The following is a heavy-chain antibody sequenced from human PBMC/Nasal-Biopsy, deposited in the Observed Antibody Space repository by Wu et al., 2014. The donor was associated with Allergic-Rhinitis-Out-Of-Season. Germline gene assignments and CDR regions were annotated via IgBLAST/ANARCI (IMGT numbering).Heavy chain of an antibody. V-gene: IGHV4-4*07. CDR2: IYVGRVEATGTT. J-gene: IGHJ4*02. Sequence: TLSLTCRVSGDSINYYWYNWIRQAAGKGPEWIGRIYVGRVEATGTTTYNPSLKSRVSISIHMSSNQFSLNLSSVTAADTAIYYCVYRDYDSEYESNQFDYWGQGTLVAVSS. CDR1: GDSINYYW. CDR3: VYRDYDSEYESNQFDY. D-gene: IGHD5-12*01.